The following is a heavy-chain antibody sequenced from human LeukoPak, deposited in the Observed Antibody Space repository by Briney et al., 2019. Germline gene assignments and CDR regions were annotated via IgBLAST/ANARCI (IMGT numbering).Heavy chain of an antibody. CDR1: GFTFSSYG. D-gene: IGHD6-13*01. CDR3: AKGKQLGDF. J-gene: IGHJ4*02. V-gene: IGHV3-NL1*01. Sequence: PGGSLRLSCAASGFTFSSYGMHWVRQAPGKGLEWVSSISSGSSSTYYADSVKGRFTISRDNSKNTLYLQMNSLRAEDTAVYYCAKGKQLGDFWGQGTLVAVSS. CDR2: ISSGSSST.